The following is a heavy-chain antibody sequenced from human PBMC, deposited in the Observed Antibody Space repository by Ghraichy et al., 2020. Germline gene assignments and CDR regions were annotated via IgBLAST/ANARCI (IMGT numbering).Heavy chain of an antibody. J-gene: IGHJ3*02. CDR3: ARLRSSGWSTLNAAFDI. CDR1: GYSFTSYW. D-gene: IGHD6-19*01. CDR2: IYPGDSDT. Sequence: GESLNISCKGSGYSFTSYWIGWVRQMPGKGLEWMGIIYPGDSDTRYSPSFQGQVTISADKSISTAYLQWSSLKASDTAMYYCARLRSSGWSTLNAAFDIWGQGTMVTVSS. V-gene: IGHV5-51*01.